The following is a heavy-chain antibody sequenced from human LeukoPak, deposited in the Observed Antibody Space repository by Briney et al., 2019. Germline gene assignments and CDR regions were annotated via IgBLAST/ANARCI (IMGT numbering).Heavy chain of an antibody. Sequence: PSETLSLTCTVSVGSISSYYWSWIRQPPGKGREGVGYIYYSGSTNYNPSLKSRGTISVDTSKNQCSLKLSSVTAADTAVYYCARDNCGGDCYCDYWGQGTLVTVSS. CDR1: VGSISSYY. V-gene: IGHV4-59*01. D-gene: IGHD2-21*02. CDR3: ARDNCGGDCYCDY. J-gene: IGHJ4*02. CDR2: IYYSGST.